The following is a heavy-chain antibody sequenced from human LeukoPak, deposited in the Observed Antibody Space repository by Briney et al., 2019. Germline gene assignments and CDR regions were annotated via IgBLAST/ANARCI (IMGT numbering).Heavy chain of an antibody. J-gene: IGHJ6*03. CDR3: AKRDYDSSGPYLYYYYMDV. D-gene: IGHD3-22*01. CDR2: ISGSGGST. CDR1: GFTFSSYG. Sequence: LAGGSLRLSCAASGFTFSSYGMSWVRQAPGKGLEWVSAISGSGGSTYYADSVKGRFTISRDNSKNTLYLQMNSLRAEDTAVYYCAKRDYDSSGPYLYYYYMDVWGKGTTVTVSS. V-gene: IGHV3-23*01.